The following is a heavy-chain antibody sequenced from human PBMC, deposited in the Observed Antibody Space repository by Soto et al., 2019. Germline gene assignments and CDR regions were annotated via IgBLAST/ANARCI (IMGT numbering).Heavy chain of an antibody. CDR1: GFTFSNYV. V-gene: IGHV3-30*18. D-gene: IGHD3-9*01. CDR2: ISSDGNSK. Sequence: QVQLVDSGGDMVQPGMSLRLSCAASGFTFSNYVMYWVRQAPGKGLEWVAVISSDGNSKYYADSVKGRFTISRDNSKNTLYLQMNSLRTEDTAVYYCAKVPLALRYFDYWGQGTLVTVSS. CDR3: AKVPLALRYFDY. J-gene: IGHJ4*02.